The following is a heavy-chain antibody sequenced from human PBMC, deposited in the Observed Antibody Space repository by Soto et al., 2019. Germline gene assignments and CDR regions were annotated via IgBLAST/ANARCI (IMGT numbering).Heavy chain of an antibody. D-gene: IGHD2-21*01. V-gene: IGHV1-2*04. Sequence: ASVKVSCKASGYTFTGYYMHWVRQAPGQGLEWMGWINPNSGGTNYAQKFQGWVTMTRDTSISTAYMELSGLRSDDTAVYYCAREVGGGWVSDWFDSWGQGTVVTVSS. CDR3: AREVGGGWVSDWFDS. CDR1: GYTFTGYY. CDR2: INPNSGGT. J-gene: IGHJ5*01.